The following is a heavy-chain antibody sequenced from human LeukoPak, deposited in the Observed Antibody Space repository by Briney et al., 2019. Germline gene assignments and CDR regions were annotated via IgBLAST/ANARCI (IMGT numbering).Heavy chain of an antibody. CDR1: GDSVSSNSAA. CDR3: ARRRHYDFWSGYYYYYYGMDV. CDR2: TYYRSKWYN. V-gene: IGHV6-1*01. J-gene: IGHJ6*02. Sequence: SQTLSLTCAISGDSVSSNSAAWNWIRQSPSRGLEWLGRTYYRSKWYNDYAVSVKSRITINPDTSKNQFSLQLSSVTAADTAVYYCARRRHYDFWSGYYYYYYGMDVWGQGTTVTVSS. D-gene: IGHD3-3*01.